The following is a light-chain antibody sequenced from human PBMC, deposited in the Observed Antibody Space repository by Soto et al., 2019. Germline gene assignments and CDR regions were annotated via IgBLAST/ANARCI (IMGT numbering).Light chain of an antibody. J-gene: IGKJ4*01. CDR2: GAS. Sequence: EIVLTQSPGTLSLSPGERATLSCRASQSVSSSFLAWYQQKPGQAPRLLIYGASSRATGIPDRFSGSGSETDFTLTISRLEPEDFAVYYCQQYDNSPLPFGGGTKVEIK. V-gene: IGKV3-20*01. CDR3: QQYDNSPLP. CDR1: QSVSSSF.